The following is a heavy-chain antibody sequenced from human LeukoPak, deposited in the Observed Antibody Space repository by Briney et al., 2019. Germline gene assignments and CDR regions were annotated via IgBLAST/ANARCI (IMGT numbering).Heavy chain of an antibody. V-gene: IGHV3-48*03. D-gene: IGHD5-24*01. CDR1: GFTFSSYE. Sequence: PGGSLRLSCAASGFTFSSYEMNWVRQAPGKGLEWVSYISSSGSTIYYADSVKGRFTISRDNARNSLYLQMNSLRAEDTAVYYCASYEEMATITPFLDYWGQGTLVTVSS. J-gene: IGHJ4*02. CDR3: ASYEEMATITPFLDY. CDR2: ISSSGSTI.